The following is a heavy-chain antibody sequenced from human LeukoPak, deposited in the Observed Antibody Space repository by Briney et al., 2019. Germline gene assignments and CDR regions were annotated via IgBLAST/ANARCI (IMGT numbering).Heavy chain of an antibody. CDR3: ARDRVLLWFGDYYYYYMDV. V-gene: IGHV3-7*01. CDR1: GFTFSSYW. J-gene: IGHJ6*03. D-gene: IGHD3-10*01. CDR2: IKQDGSEK. Sequence: GGSLRLSCAAPGFTFSSYWMSWVRQAPGKGLEWVANIKQDGSEKYYVDSVKGRFTISRDNAKNSLYLQMNSLRAEDTAVYYCARDRVLLWFGDYYYYYMDVWGKGTTVTISS.